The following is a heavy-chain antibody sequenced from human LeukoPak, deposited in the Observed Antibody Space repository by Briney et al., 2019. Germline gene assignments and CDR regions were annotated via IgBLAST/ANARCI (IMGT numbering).Heavy chain of an antibody. CDR1: GYTFTNYY. J-gene: IGHJ4*02. D-gene: IGHD3-22*01. CDR2: INPSGGST. V-gene: IGHV1-46*01. Sequence: ASVKVSCKASGYTFTNYYMDWVRQAPGQGHEWMVIINPSGGSTRYAQKFQGRVTMTRDMSTSTVYMELSSLRSEDTPVYYCARSYFDSSGYYYDRQFFDYWGQGTLVTVSS. CDR3: ARSYFDSSGYYYDRQFFDY.